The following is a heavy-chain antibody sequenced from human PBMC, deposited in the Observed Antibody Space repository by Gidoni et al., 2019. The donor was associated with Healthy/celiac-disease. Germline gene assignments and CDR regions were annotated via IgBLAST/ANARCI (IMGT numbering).Heavy chain of an antibody. CDR1: GFTFSSYS. CDR3: ATDPLESSWYLEREDY. Sequence: EVQLVESGGGLVKPGGSLRLSCAASGFTFSSYSMNWVRQGPGKGLEWVSSISSSSSYIYYADSVKGRFTISRDNAKNSLYLQMNSLRAEDTAVYYCATDPLESSWYLEREDYWGQGTLVTVSS. CDR2: ISSSSSYI. J-gene: IGHJ4*02. D-gene: IGHD6-13*01. V-gene: IGHV3-21*01.